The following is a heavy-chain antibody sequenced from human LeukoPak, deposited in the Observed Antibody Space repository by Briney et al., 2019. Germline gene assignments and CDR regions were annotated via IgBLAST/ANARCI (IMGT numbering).Heavy chain of an antibody. D-gene: IGHD2-15*01. V-gene: IGHV4-30-4*01. J-gene: IGHJ6*02. CDR3: AREYGVVAATDGMDV. Sequence: SSETLSLTCTVSGGSISSYYWSWIRQPPGKGLEWIGYIYYSGSTYYNPSLKSRVTISVDTSKNQFSLKLSSVTAADTAVYYCAREYGVVAATDGMDVWGQGTTVTVSS. CDR1: GGSISSYY. CDR2: IYYSGST.